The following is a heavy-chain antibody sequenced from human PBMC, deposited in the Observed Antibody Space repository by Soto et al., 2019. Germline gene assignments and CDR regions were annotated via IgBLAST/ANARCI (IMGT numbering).Heavy chain of an antibody. J-gene: IGHJ4*02. Sequence: GGSLRLSCAASGFSFSDYYMDWVRQAPGKGLEWVGSARNKANSYTTDYAASVSGRFTISRDDSKNSLYLQMNSLKTVDTAVYYCVRDAYCNGDCPREFDHWGPGALVTVFS. CDR1: GFSFSDYY. CDR2: ARNKANSYTT. V-gene: IGHV3-72*01. CDR3: VRDAYCNGDCPREFDH. D-gene: IGHD2-21*02.